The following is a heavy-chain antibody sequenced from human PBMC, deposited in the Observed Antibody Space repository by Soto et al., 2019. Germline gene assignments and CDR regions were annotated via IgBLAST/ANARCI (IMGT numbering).Heavy chain of an antibody. CDR1: GGTFSSYA. Sequence: QVQLVQSGAEVKKPGSSVKVSCKASGGTFSSYAISWVRQAPGQGLEWMGGIIPIFGTANYAQKFQGRVTITGDDSTSTAYMELSSLRSDDTAVYYCARVRLGHGSGSYYNPYYYYGMDVWGQGTTVTVSS. D-gene: IGHD3-10*01. V-gene: IGHV1-69*01. CDR2: IIPIFGTA. CDR3: ARVRLGHGSGSYYNPYYYYGMDV. J-gene: IGHJ6*02.